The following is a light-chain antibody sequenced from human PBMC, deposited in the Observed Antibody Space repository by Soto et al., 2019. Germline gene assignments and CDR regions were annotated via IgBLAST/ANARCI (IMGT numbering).Light chain of an antibody. J-gene: IGKJ3*01. CDR2: WAS. V-gene: IGKV4-1*01. CDR3: QQYYSTPLT. CDR1: QSVLFSSNNNNY. Sequence: DIVMNQSPDSLAVSLGERATINCKSSQSVLFSSNNNNYLAWYQQKPGQPPKLLIYWASTRESGVPDRFSGSGSGTNFTLTISGLQAEDVAVYYCQQYYSTPLTFGPGTKVAIK.